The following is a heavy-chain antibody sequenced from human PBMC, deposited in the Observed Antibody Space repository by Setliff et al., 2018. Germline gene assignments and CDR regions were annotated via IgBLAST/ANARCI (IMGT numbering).Heavy chain of an antibody. CDR1: GFTFGDYA. CDR2: IRSKAYGGTT. CDR3: TRDRRLAAPYYYYYYMDV. D-gene: IGHD6-6*01. J-gene: IGHJ6*03. Sequence: GGSLRLSCTASGFTFGDYAMSWVRQAPGKGLEWVGFIRSKAYGGTTEYAASVKGRFTISRDDSKSIAYLQMNSLKTEDTAVYYCTRDRRLAAPYYYYYYMDVWGKGTTVTISS. V-gene: IGHV3-49*04.